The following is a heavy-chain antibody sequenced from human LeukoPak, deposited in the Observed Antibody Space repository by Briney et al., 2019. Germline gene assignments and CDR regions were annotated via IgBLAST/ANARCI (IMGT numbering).Heavy chain of an antibody. CDR1: GFIVSANC. CDR3: AHSYDFDSSGYHRPTAI. CDR2: SHRDGTT. D-gene: IGHD3-22*01. Sequence: PGGSLRLSCAASGFIVSANCGGHSSHRDGTTYYADSVKGRFTISGDKSANTVYLQMNSLRVDDTAMYYCAHSYDFDSSGYHRPTAIWGQGTQVTVSS. J-gene: IGHJ4*02. V-gene: IGHV3-53*05.